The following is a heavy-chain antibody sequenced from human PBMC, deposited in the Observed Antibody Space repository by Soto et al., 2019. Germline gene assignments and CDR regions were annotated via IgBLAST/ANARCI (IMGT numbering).Heavy chain of an antibody. CDR3: ARLRSRYYGSGSYMVGWFDP. CDR1: GGSISSGGYY. V-gene: IGHV4-31*03. Sequence: SETLSLTCTVSGGSISSGGYYWSWIRQHPGKGLEWIGYIYYSGSTYYNPSLKSRVTISVDTSKNQFSLKLSSVTAADTAVYYCARLRSRYYGSGSYMVGWFDPWGQGTLVTVSS. J-gene: IGHJ5*02. CDR2: IYYSGST. D-gene: IGHD3-10*01.